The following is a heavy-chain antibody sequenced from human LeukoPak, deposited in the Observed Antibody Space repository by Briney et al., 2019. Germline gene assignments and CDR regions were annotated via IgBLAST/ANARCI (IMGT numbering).Heavy chain of an antibody. CDR3: ARVYSVGLYYFDY. J-gene: IGHJ4*02. Sequence: PGGSLRLSSAASGFTFSSYSMNWVRQAPGKGLEWVSSISSSSRYIYYADSVKGRFTVSRDNAKNSLYLQMNSLKAEDTAVYYCARVYSVGLYYFDYWGQGTLVTVSS. V-gene: IGHV3-21*01. D-gene: IGHD3/OR15-3a*01. CDR2: ISSSSRYI. CDR1: GFTFSSYS.